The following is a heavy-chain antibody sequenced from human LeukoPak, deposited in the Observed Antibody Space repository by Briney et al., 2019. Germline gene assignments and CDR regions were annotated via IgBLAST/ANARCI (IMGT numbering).Heavy chain of an antibody. J-gene: IGHJ4*02. CDR2: IKQDGNEK. D-gene: IGHD2-15*01. CDR3: ARPGLYCSGGSCYPFES. CDR1: GFTFSSSW. Sequence: GRSLRLSCAASGFTFSSSWMTWVRQAPGKGLEWVANIKQDGNEKYYVDSVRGRFTVSRDNAKNSLYLQMDSLRVEDTAVYYCARPGLYCSGGSCYPFESWGQGTLVTVSS. V-gene: IGHV3-7*01.